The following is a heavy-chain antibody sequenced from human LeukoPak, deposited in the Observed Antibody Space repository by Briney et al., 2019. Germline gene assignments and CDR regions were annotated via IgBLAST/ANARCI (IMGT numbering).Heavy chain of an antibody. CDR3: AAWTDRGYSY. CDR2: IRPDGDRM. V-gene: IGHV3-7*01. Sequence: PGGTQRLSCTASGFTFSRSWMNWIRQAPGKGLERVANIRPDGDRMWFVDSVKGRFTMSRDNDQSSLHLQMNSLRVEDTAFYYCAAWTDRGYSYWGQGVLVTVSS. D-gene: IGHD5-12*01. CDR1: GFTFSRSW. J-gene: IGHJ4*02.